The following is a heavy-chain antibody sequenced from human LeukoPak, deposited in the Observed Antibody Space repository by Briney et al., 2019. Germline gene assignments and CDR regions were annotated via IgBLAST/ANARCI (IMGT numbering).Heavy chain of an antibody. CDR2: INDNGGRT. V-gene: IGHV3-64D*09. J-gene: IGHJ4*02. Sequence: GGSLRLSCAGPGFMVHDYAIHWVRQAPRKELAYVSGINDNGGRTHYGDSVKGRFSISRNNSKNTLHLQMSTLRAEDTALYYCVKDVGGSYAFDYWGQGILVTVAS. CDR1: GFMVHDYA. D-gene: IGHD1-26*01. CDR3: VKDVGGSYAFDY.